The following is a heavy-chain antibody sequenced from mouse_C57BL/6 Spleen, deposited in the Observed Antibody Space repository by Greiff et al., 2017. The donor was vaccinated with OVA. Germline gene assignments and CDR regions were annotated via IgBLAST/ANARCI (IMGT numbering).Heavy chain of an antibody. CDR3: ARSKDSYYFDY. CDR1: GYTFTSYW. CDR2: IDPSDSST. Sequence: QVQLQQPGAELVMPGASVKLSCKASGYTFTSYWMHWVNQRPGQGLEWIGEIDPSDSSTNYNQKFKGKSTWTVDKSSSTAYMQLSSLTSEDSAVYYCARSKDSYYFDYWGQGTTLTVSS. V-gene: IGHV1-69*01. J-gene: IGHJ2*01.